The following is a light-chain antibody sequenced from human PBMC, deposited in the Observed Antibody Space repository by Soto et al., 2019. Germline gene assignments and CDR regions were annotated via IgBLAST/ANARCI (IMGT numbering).Light chain of an antibody. Sequence: DIVMTQSPLSLPVTPGEPASISCRSSQSLLHSNGYNCLDWYLQKPGQSPQLLIYLSSIRASGVPDRFSGSGSGTDFTLKISRVEAEDVGVYYCMQTLQTPTFGQGTRVEIK. J-gene: IGKJ1*01. CDR2: LSS. V-gene: IGKV2-28*01. CDR1: QSLLHSNGYNC. CDR3: MQTLQTPT.